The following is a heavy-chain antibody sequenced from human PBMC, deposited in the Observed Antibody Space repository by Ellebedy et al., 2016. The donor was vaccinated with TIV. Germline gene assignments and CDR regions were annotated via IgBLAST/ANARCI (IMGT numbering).Heavy chain of an antibody. CDR2: INSGGTTT. Sequence: GESLKISCAASGFIFSSYWMHWVRQAPGKGLVWVSRINSGGTTTNYADSVKGRFTISRDNSKNTLYLQMNSLRAEDTAVYYCARDSRLGSGSYYGNYYFDYWGQGTLVTVSS. CDR1: GFIFSSYW. D-gene: IGHD1-26*01. V-gene: IGHV3-74*01. J-gene: IGHJ4*02. CDR3: ARDSRLGSGSYYGNYYFDY.